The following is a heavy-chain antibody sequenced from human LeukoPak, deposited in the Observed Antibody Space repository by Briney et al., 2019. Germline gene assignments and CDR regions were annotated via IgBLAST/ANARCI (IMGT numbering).Heavy chain of an antibody. Sequence: GGSLRLSCVACGFTFNTHWMTWLRQAPGKGLEWVASIKQDRSERYYVDSVKGRFTISRDNAKNSLDLQMNSLRAEDTALYYCARRRGYCRGDNCYSLYDYWGQGTLVTVSS. J-gene: IGHJ4*02. CDR2: IKQDRSER. V-gene: IGHV3-7*05. CDR1: GFTFNTHW. CDR3: ARRRGYCRGDNCYSLYDY. D-gene: IGHD2-15*01.